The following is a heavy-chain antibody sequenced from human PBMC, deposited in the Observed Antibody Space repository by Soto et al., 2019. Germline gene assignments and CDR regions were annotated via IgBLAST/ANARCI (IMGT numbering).Heavy chain of an antibody. J-gene: IGHJ4*02. CDR3: AKGGRYNSGHLDY. CDR1: GFTVRGYW. Sequence: EVQLVESGGALVQPGGSLRLSCAASGFTVRGYWMYWVRQATGKGLVWVSRIRSDGSDISYADSVKGRFTIPRDNAKNTLSLQTSRPGAGDTAVYYCAKGGRYNSGHLDYWGLGTRVTVPS. CDR2: IRSDGSDI. D-gene: IGHD6-25*01. V-gene: IGHV3-74*01.